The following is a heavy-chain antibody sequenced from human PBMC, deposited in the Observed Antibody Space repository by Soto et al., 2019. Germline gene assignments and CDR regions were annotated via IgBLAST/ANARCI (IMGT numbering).Heavy chain of an antibody. CDR1: GGSLTGYY. D-gene: IGHD5-12*01. V-gene: IGHV4-34*01. CDR2: VKDGGST. J-gene: IGHJ4*02. Sequence: QVQLQQWGAGLLKPSETLSLTCTVNGGSLTGYYWSWIRQPTGKGLEWIGEVKDGGSTNYSPSLRGRVSISADTSKNHFSLRLNSVTAADTAVYFCARGQEGIVATHWDQGALVTASS. CDR3: ARGQEGIVATH.